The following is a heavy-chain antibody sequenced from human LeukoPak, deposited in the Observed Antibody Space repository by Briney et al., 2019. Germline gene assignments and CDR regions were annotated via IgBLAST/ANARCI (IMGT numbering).Heavy chain of an antibody. J-gene: IGHJ4*02. Sequence: GGSLRLSCAASGFIFSSYVMSWVRQAPGKGLEWVPAISGSGGSTYYADSVKGRFTISRDNSESTLYLQMNSLRAEDTAVYYCAKDRPNYYDSSGHYYRRNGDYWGQGTLVTVSS. CDR3: AKDRPNYYDSSGHYYRRNGDY. CDR1: GFIFSSYV. V-gene: IGHV3-23*01. D-gene: IGHD3-22*01. CDR2: ISGSGGST.